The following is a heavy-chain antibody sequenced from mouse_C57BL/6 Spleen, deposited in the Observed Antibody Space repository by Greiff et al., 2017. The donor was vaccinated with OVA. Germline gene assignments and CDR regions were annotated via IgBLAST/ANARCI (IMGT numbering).Heavy chain of an antibody. CDR3: ARDAYYYGSSFYYFDY. J-gene: IGHJ2*01. CDR1: GFTFSDYY. CDR2: INYDGSST. V-gene: IGHV5-16*01. D-gene: IGHD1-1*01. Sequence: EVQRVESEGGLVQPGSSMKLSCTASGFTFSDYYMAWVRQVPEKGLEWVANINYDGSSTYYLDSLKSRFIISRDNAKNILYLQISSLKSEDTATYYCARDAYYYGSSFYYFDYWGQGTTLTVSS.